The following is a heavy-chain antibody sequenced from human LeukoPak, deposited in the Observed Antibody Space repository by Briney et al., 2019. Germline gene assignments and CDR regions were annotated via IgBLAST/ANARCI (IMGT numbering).Heavy chain of an antibody. D-gene: IGHD2-15*01. CDR1: GFTFSSYN. CDR2: IKQDGSEK. Sequence: GGSLRLSCAASGFTFSSYNMNWVRQAPGKGLEWVANIKQDGSEKYYVDSVKGRFTISRDNSKNTLYLQMNSLRAEDTAVYYCARSDCSGGSCYSSDYYYYYYMDVWGKGTTVTVSS. CDR3: ARSDCSGGSCYSSDYYYYYYMDV. V-gene: IGHV3-7*01. J-gene: IGHJ6*03.